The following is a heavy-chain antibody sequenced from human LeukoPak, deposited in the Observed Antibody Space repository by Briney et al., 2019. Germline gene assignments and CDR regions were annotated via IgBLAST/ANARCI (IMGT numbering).Heavy chain of an antibody. CDR2: ISFEGSHQ. D-gene: IGHD6-13*01. CDR3: ARRATPGIAISTFDY. V-gene: IGHV3-30*01. J-gene: IGHJ4*02. CDR1: GFIFSNYA. Sequence: GESLSLSCAASGFIFSNYALHWVRQAPGKGPEWVAVISFEGSHQYYAAHVRGRFTVSRDNSRNTLHLQMDSLSAEDSAVYYCARRATPGIAISTFDYWGQGSLVTVSS.